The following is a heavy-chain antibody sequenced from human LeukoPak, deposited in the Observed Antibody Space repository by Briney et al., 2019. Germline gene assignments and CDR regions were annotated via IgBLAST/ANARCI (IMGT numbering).Heavy chain of an antibody. D-gene: IGHD1-26*01. CDR2: ISGNGGSA. J-gene: IGHJ4*02. V-gene: IGHV3-23*01. CDR3: AKEIGILDC. Sequence: GGSLRLSCAVPGFTFSSYAMSWVRQAPGKGLEWVPSISGNGGSAQYADSVKGRFTTSRVNSKSTLYLQMNSLRVEDTAVYSCAKEIGILDCWGQGTLVTVSS. CDR1: GFTFSSYA.